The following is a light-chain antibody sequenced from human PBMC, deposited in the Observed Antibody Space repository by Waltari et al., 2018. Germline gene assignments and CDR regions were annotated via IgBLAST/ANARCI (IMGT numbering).Light chain of an antibody. CDR2: STN. V-gene: IGLV1-44*01. Sequence: QSVLTQPPSASGTPGQRVTISCSGRSSTIGRHNVTWYQKVPGTAPKLLIYSTNQRPSGVPDRFSGSKSGTSASLAISGLQSEDEAEYYCAAWDDSLNGLFGGGTKLTVL. CDR3: AAWDDSLNGL. CDR1: SSTIGRHN. J-gene: IGLJ2*01.